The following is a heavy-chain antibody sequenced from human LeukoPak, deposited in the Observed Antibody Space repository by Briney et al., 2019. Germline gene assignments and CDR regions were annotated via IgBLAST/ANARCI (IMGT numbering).Heavy chain of an antibody. CDR1: GGSFSGYY. J-gene: IGHJ4*02. CDR3: ARMRATVTTFFDY. D-gene: IGHD4-11*01. V-gene: IGHV4-34*01. Sequence: SETLSLTCAVYGGSFSGYYWSWLRQPPGKGLEWIGEINHSGSTNYNPSLKSRVTISVDTSKNQFSLKLSSVTAADTAVYYCARMRATVTTFFDYWGQGTLVTVSS. CDR2: INHSGST.